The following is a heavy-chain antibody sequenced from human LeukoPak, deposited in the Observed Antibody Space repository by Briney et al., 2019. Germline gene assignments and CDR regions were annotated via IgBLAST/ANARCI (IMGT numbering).Heavy chain of an antibody. CDR2: IIPIFGTA. V-gene: IGHV1-69*13. Sequence: SVKVSCKASGGTFSSYAISWVRQAPGQGLEWMGGIIPIFGTANYAQKFQGRVTITADESTSTAYMELSSLRSEDTAVYYCATHGYYDSSGYYYEGRTFGYWGQGTLVTVSS. J-gene: IGHJ4*02. D-gene: IGHD3-22*01. CDR1: GGTFSSYA. CDR3: ATHGYYDSSGYYYEGRTFGY.